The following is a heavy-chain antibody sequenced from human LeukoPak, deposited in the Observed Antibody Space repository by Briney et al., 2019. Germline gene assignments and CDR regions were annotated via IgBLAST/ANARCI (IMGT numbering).Heavy chain of an antibody. CDR1: GGSISSSSYY. CDR3: ARRRKLELLWFDP. V-gene: IGHV4-39*07. D-gene: IGHD1-7*01. CDR2: IYYSGST. Sequence: SSETLSLTCTVSGGSISSSSYYWGWIRQPPGKGLEWIGSIYYSGSTYYNPSLKSLVTISVDTSKNQFSLKLSSVTAADTAVYYCARRRKLELLWFDPWGQGTLVTVSS. J-gene: IGHJ5*02.